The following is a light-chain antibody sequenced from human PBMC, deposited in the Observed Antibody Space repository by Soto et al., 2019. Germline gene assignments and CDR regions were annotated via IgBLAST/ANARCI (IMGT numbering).Light chain of an antibody. Sequence: EIVMTQSPATQSVSPGERATLSCRASQYISNNLAWYHQKPGQAPRLLIYDASTRATGISARFSGSGSGTEFTLTISSLQSEDFAVYYCQQYNDWPRTFGQGTRLEIK. J-gene: IGKJ5*01. V-gene: IGKV3-15*01. CDR3: QQYNDWPRT. CDR2: DAS. CDR1: QYISNN.